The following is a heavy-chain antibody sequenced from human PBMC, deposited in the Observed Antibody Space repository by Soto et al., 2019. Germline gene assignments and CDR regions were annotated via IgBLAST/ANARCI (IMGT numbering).Heavy chain of an antibody. V-gene: IGHV2-5*02. D-gene: IGHD5-18*01. CDR2: IYWDDDK. CDR3: AHLPWKQLWPRAPVVY. J-gene: IGHJ4*02. CDR1: RFSLSTSGVG. Sequence: QSGPTLVNPTQTLTLTCTFSRFSLSTSGVGVGWIRQPPGKALEWLGVIYWDDDKRYRPSLKSRVTITKDTFKNQLVLTMTNMDPVDTATYYCAHLPWKQLWPRAPVVYWGQGTPVTVSS.